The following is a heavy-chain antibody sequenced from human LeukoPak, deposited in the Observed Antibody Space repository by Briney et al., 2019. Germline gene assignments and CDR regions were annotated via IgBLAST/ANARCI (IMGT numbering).Heavy chain of an antibody. CDR2: INPDESEK. Sequence: PGGSLRLSCAVSGLSFSTSWMDWVRQAPGKGLEWVASINPDESEKYSAGSVKGRFTISRDNAKNSLFLQMENLRVEDTAFYYCVRDLHNSRLDYWGQGMLVAVSS. J-gene: IGHJ4*02. V-gene: IGHV3-7*01. D-gene: IGHD1-14*01. CDR1: GLSFSTSW. CDR3: VRDLHNSRLDY.